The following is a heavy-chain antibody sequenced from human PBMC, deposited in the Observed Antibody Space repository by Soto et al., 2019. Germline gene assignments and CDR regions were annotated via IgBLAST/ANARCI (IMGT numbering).Heavy chain of an antibody. Sequence: EVQLVESGGGLVQPGGSLRLSCAASGFTFSSYWMSWVRQAPGKGLEWVANIKQDGSEKYYVDSVKGRFTISRDNAKKSVFVQMNSLGAEDTAVCYGARGGGDPGGATTPKQFDYWGQGTLVTVSS. CDR3: ARGGGDPGGATTPKQFDY. D-gene: IGHD5-12*01. CDR2: IKQDGSEK. J-gene: IGHJ4*02. V-gene: IGHV3-7*04. CDR1: GFTFSSYW.